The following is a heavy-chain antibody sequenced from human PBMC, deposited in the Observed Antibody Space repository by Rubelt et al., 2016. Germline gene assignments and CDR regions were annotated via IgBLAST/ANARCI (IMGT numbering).Heavy chain of an antibody. CDR1: GYSFTTYW. D-gene: IGHD2-15*01. CDR3: AREGGP. CDR2: IYPSDSAT. J-gene: IGHJ5*02. Sequence: EEQLVQSRAEVKKPGESLKISCTASGYSFTTYWIGWVRQLPGKGLEWMGLIYPSDSATRYSPSFQGQVTIPVDNAISTADLQWSSLKASDTAMYYCAREGGPWGQGTLVTVSS. V-gene: IGHV5-51*01.